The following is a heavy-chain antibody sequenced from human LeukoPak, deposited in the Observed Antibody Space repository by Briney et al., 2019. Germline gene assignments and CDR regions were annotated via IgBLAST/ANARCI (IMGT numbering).Heavy chain of an antibody. CDR3: XKDXXXSSIDF. J-gene: IGHJ4*02. CDR2: VWSDGINK. V-gene: IGHV3-33*06. CDR1: GFTFSNYD. Sequence: GRSLRLSCAASGFTFSNYDMHWVRQAPGKGLEWVAVVWSDGINKYYADSVKGRFTISRDNSKNTLYLQMNSLRAEDPALYYCXKDXXXSSIDFXGQGTLVTVSS. D-gene: IGHD6-6*01.